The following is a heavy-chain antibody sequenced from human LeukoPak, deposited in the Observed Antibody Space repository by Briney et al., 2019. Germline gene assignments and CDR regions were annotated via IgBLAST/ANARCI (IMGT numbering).Heavy chain of an antibody. Sequence: GESLRLSCAAFGFSLGTYSMNWVRRPPGKGLEWVSSISSSSKYIFYADSVRGRFTISRDNAKNSLFLQMNSLRAEDTAVYFCAREGIAVSGSDLWGQGTLVTVSS. J-gene: IGHJ4*02. V-gene: IGHV3-21*01. CDR3: AREGIAVSGSDL. D-gene: IGHD2-21*01. CDR1: GFSLGTYS. CDR2: ISSSSKYI.